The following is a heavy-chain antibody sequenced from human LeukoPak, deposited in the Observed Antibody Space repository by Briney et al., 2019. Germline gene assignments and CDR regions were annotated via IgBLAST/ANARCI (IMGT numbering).Heavy chain of an antibody. J-gene: IGHJ3*02. V-gene: IGHV3-48*01. CDR2: ISSSSSTI. CDR3: AREPQFMTTVTDDAFDI. CDR1: GFTFSSYS. D-gene: IGHD4-17*01. Sequence: GGSLRLSCAASGFTFSSYSMNWVRQAPGKGLEWVSYISSSSSTIYYADSVKGRFTISRDNSKNTLYLQMNSLRAEDTAVYYCAREPQFMTTVTDDAFDIWGQGTMVTVSS.